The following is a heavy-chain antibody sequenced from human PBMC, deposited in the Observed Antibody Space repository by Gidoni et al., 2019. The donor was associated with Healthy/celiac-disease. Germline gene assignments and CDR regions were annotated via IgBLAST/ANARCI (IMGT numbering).Heavy chain of an antibody. V-gene: IGHV3-49*04. Sequence: EVQLVESGGGLVQPGRSLRLSCTASGFTFGDYARSWVRQAPGKGLEWVGFIRSKAYGGTTEYAASVKGRFTISRDDSKSIAYLQMNSLKTEDTAVYYCTRPYYYGSGSPYYFDYWGQGTLVTVSS. CDR3: TRPYYYGSGSPYYFDY. J-gene: IGHJ4*02. CDR1: GFTFGDYA. D-gene: IGHD3-10*01. CDR2: IRSKAYGGTT.